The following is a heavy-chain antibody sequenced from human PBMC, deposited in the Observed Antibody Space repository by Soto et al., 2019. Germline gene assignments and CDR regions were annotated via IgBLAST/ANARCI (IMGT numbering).Heavy chain of an antibody. V-gene: IGHV3-53*01. Sequence: EVQLVESGGGLIQPGGSLRLSCAVSGFTVSNNYMSWVRQAPGKGLEGVSVIYSGGYTAYGDSVKGRFTISRDNSKNTLFLQSKWRGGAAPAGFYWGTPPGGGGYWGQGTLVTVSS. CDR2: IYSGGYT. D-gene: IGHD3-10*01. CDR1: GFTVSNNY. CDR3: GTPPGGGGY. J-gene: IGHJ4*02.